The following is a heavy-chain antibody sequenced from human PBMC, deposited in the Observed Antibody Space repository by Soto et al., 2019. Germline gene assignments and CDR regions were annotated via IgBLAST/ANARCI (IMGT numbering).Heavy chain of an antibody. CDR1: GLTFSVFA. CDR3: AKWPVWAAAMVP. CDR2: INTGGEIT. Sequence: EVQLLESGGGLVQPGGSLRLSCVASGLTFSVFAMSWVRQAPGKGLEWVSAINTGGEITYYADSVKGRFTISRDNSKNTLYLHMNSLRAEDTAVYYGAKWPVWAAAMVPWVQGTLVTVSS. J-gene: IGHJ5*02. V-gene: IGHV3-23*01. D-gene: IGHD2-2*01.